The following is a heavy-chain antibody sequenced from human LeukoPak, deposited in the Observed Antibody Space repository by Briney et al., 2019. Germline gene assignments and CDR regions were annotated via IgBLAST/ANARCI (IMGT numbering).Heavy chain of an antibody. CDR1: GYTFTDYY. CDR3: ARGEYESSGYRSEAFDI. D-gene: IGHD3-22*01. J-gene: IGHJ3*02. Sequence: GASVKVSYKSSGYTFTDYYLHWVRQAPRQGLEWMGWSNPNSGATKYAQKFQGWVTMTRDTSIGTAYMELGGLRSDVTAMYYCARGEYESSGYRSEAFDIWGQGTMVTASS. V-gene: IGHV1-2*04. CDR2: SNPNSGAT.